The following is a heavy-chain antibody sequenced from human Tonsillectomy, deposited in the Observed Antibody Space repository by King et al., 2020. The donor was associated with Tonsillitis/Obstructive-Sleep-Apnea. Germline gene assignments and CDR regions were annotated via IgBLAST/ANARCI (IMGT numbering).Heavy chain of an antibody. CDR1: GFTFTDYE. CDR3: ARVCSSISCLGFYFDY. D-gene: IGHD2-2*01. Sequence: AQLVQSGGGLVQPGGSLRLSCAASGFTFTDYEINWVRQAPGKGLEWVSYISTSGRTMYYADSVKGRFTISRDNAKNSLYLEMNSLRAEDTAVYYCARVCSSISCLGFYFDYWGLETLVTVSA. J-gene: IGHJ4*02. V-gene: IGHV3-48*03. CDR2: ISTSGRTM.